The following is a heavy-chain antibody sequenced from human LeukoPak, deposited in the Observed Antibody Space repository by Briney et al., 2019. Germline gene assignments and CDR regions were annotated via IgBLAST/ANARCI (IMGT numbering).Heavy chain of an antibody. D-gene: IGHD2-21*01. CDR1: GITFSSYW. CDR2: MNRDGGVS. Sequence: GGSLRLSCAASGITFSSYWMGWFRQAPGKGLQWVANMNRDGGVSHYVDSVKGRFTISRDNAKRILFLQMNSLRDDDTAVYYCAGGGGWLFDYWGQGTLVTVSS. V-gene: IGHV3-7*01. CDR3: AGGGGWLFDY. J-gene: IGHJ4*02.